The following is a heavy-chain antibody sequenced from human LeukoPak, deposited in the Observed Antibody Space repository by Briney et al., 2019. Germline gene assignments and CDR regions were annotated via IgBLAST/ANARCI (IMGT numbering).Heavy chain of an antibody. CDR1: GGSISSGGYY. CDR2: IYYRGNT. D-gene: IGHD3-22*01. CDR3: ASDSSGYWNYYYGMDV. J-gene: IGHJ6*02. V-gene: IGHV4-31*03. Sequence: SSETLSLTCTVSGGSISSGGYYWSWIRQHPGTGLEWIGYIYYRGNTNYNPSLKSRVTISVDTSKNQFSLKLSSVTAADTAVYYCASDSSGYWNYYYGMDVWGQGTTVTVSS.